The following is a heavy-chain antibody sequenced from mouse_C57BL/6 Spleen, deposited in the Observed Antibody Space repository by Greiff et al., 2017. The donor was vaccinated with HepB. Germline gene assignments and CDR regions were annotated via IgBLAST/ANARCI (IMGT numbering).Heavy chain of an antibody. CDR1: GYTFTSYG. D-gene: IGHD4-1*01. CDR2: IDPRSGNT. V-gene: IGHV1-81*01. Sequence: QVQLQQSGAELARPGASVKLSCKASGYTFTSYGISWVKQRTGQGLEWIGEIDPRSGNTYYNEKFKGKATLTADKSSSTAYMELRSLTSEDSAVYFCANPNWDEEAWFAYWGQGTLVTVSA. J-gene: IGHJ3*01. CDR3: ANPNWDEEAWFAY.